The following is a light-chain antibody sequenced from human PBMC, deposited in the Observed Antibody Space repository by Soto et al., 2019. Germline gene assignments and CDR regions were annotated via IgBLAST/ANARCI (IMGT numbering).Light chain of an antibody. Sequence: QSVLTQPASVSGSPGQSITISCTGTSSDVGAYKYVSWYQQHPGKAPKLMIYEVSNRPSGVSNRFSGSKSGNTASVTISGLQAEDEADYYCTSFTSSSTWVFGGGTK. J-gene: IGLJ3*02. CDR2: EVS. CDR1: SSDVGAYKY. CDR3: TSFTSSSTWV. V-gene: IGLV2-14*01.